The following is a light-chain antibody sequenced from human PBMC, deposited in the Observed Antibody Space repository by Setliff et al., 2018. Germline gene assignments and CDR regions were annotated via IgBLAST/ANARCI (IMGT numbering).Light chain of an antibody. V-gene: IGLV2-23*02. CDR3: SSYGRNRSYVYVL. CDR2: EVT. J-gene: IGLJ2*01. CDR1: SSDVGSYNL. Sequence: QSVLTQPASVSGSPGQSITISCTGTSSDVGSYNLVSWYQHHPGKAPKFMIYEVTKRPSGVSNRFSASKSGNTASLTISGLQVEDEAHYYCSSYGRNRSYVYVLFGGGTK.